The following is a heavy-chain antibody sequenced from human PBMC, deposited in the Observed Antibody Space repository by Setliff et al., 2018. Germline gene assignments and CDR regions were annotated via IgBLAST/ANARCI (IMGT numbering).Heavy chain of an antibody. CDR1: GFTFSTYA. D-gene: IGHD3-10*01. CDR2: LSYDGINK. Sequence: GGSLRLSCAASGFTFSTYAMYWVRQAPGKGLEWVAVLSYDGINKYYADSVKGRFTISRDNTKNKLYLQMNSLRAEDTAVYYCAKSITMVRGPPYYNYGMDVWGQGTTVTVSS. J-gene: IGHJ6*02. CDR3: AKSITMVRGPPYYNYGMDV. V-gene: IGHV3-30-3*02.